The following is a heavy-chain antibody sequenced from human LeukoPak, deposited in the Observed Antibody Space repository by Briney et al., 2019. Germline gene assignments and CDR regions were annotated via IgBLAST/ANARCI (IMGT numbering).Heavy chain of an antibody. CDR2: ISYDGSNK. CDR3: ARPVDTAMVGDY. D-gene: IGHD5-18*01. Sequence: GGSLRLSCAASGFTFSSYAMHWVRQAPGKGLEWVAVISYDGSNKYYADSVKGRFTISRDNSKNTLYLQMNSLRAEDTAVYYCARPVDTAMVGDYWGQGTLVTVSS. J-gene: IGHJ4*02. V-gene: IGHV3-30*04. CDR1: GFTFSSYA.